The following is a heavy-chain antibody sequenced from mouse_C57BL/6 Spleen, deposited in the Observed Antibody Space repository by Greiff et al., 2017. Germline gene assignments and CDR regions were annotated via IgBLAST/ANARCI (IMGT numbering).Heavy chain of an antibody. Sequence: QVQLQQSGAELARPGASVKLSCKASGYTFTSYGISWVKQRTGQGLEWIGEIYPRSGNTYYNEKFKGKATLTADKSSSTAYMELRSLTAEDSAVYFCARDTTVVAPYYFDYWGQGTTLTVSS. V-gene: IGHV1-81*01. CDR1: GYTFTSYG. CDR2: IYPRSGNT. D-gene: IGHD1-1*01. J-gene: IGHJ2*01. CDR3: ARDTTVVAPYYFDY.